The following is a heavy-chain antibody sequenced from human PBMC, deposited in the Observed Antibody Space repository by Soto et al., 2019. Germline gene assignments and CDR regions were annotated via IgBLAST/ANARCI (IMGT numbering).Heavy chain of an antibody. CDR2: ISATGST. CDR3: AKVWGEDGYCSRTSCLYYFHH. CDR1: GFTFSPSA. V-gene: IGHV3-23*01. D-gene: IGHD2-2*03. Sequence: EVQLLESGGGLVQPGGSLRLSCKTSGFTFSPSARSWYRPAPGKGLEWVSTISATGSTYYADSVRGRFTISSDNSKYTLYLQVTSLRAEDTGVLHGAKVWGEDGYCSRTSCLYYFHHCCQGNVVTVSS. J-gene: IGHJ4*02.